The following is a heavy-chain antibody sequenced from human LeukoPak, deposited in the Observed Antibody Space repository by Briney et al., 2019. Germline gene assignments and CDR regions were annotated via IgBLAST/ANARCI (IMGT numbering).Heavy chain of an antibody. J-gene: IGHJ4*02. CDR3: ARDPIGSRWPYYFDY. CDR1: GYTFIGYY. D-gene: IGHD6-13*01. CDR2: INLKSGST. V-gene: IGHV1-2*06. Sequence: ASVKVSCKASGYTFIGYYMHWVRQAPGQGLEWMGRINLKSGSTNYAQKFQARVTITRDTSASTAYMELSSLRSEDAAVYYCARDPIGSRWPYYFDYWGQGTLVTVSS.